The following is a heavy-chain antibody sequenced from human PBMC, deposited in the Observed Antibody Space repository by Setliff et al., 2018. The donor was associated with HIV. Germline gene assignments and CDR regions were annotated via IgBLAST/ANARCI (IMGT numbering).Heavy chain of an antibody. J-gene: IGHJ3*02. CDR3: ARVNPFLYYYDTSGHSGAFDI. CDR2: INPNSGAT. Sequence: ASVKVSCKSSGYTFNDYFIHWVRQVPGQGLEWMGWINPNSGATNYAQTFQGRVTVTRDTSISTAYMELSRLRSDDTAVYYCARVNPFLYYYDTSGHSGAFDIWGQGTVVTVSS. D-gene: IGHD3-22*01. CDR1: GYTFNDYF. V-gene: IGHV1-2*02.